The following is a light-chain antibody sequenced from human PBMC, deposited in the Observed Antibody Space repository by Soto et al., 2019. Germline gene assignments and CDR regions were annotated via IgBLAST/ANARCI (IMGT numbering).Light chain of an antibody. CDR3: LQHYTYPPT. CDR1: QAIGDH. V-gene: IGKV1-17*03. J-gene: IGKJ4*01. Sequence: DIQMTQSPSALSAYVGDTVTVTCRASQAIGDHLAWFQQQQGKVPQRLIYSVSTLHTGAPSTFSSSGSETDFTLTITNLQPEDFASYFCLQHYTYPPTFGGGT. CDR2: SVS.